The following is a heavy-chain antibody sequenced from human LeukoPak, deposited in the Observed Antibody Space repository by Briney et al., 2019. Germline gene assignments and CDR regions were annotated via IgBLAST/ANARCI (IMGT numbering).Heavy chain of an antibody. CDR1: GFTFSSYG. J-gene: IGHJ4*02. D-gene: IGHD3-22*01. Sequence: PGRSLRLSCAASGFTFSSYGMHWVRQAPGKGLEWVAVISYDGSNKYYADPVKGRFTISRDNSKNTLYLQMNSLRAEDTAVYYCAKLPSSGLPPPDYWGQGTLVTVSS. CDR3: AKLPSSGLPPPDY. CDR2: ISYDGSNK. V-gene: IGHV3-30*18.